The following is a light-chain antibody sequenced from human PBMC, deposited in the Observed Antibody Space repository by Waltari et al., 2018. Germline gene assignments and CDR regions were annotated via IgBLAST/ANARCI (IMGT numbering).Light chain of an antibody. Sequence: QSALTQPASVSGSPGQSITISCTGTSRDVGGYNSVSCYQQHPGKAPHLMLSDVSNRPPGISNRFSGAKSGNTASLTISGLQAEDEAHYYCSSYTTSFTLVFGGGTKLTVL. CDR3: SSYTTSFTLV. CDR2: DVS. V-gene: IGLV2-14*03. CDR1: SRDVGGYNS. J-gene: IGLJ2*01.